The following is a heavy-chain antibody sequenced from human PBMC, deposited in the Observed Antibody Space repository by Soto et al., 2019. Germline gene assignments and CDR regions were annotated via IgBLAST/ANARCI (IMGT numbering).Heavy chain of an antibody. J-gene: IGHJ5*02. Sequence: SETLSLTCTVSGGSISSYYWSWIRQPPGKGLEWIGYIYYSGSTNYNPSLKSRVTISVDTSKNQFSLKLSSVTAADTAVYYCAGYGSGPDNWFDPWGQGTLVTVS. D-gene: IGHD3-10*01. CDR3: AGYGSGPDNWFDP. V-gene: IGHV4-59*01. CDR2: IYYSGST. CDR1: GGSISSYY.